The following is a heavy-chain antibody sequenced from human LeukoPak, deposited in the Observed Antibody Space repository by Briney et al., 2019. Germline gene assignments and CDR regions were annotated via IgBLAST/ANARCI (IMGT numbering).Heavy chain of an antibody. Sequence: GASVKVSCKASGGTFSSYAISWVRQAPGQGLEWMGGIIPIFGTANYAQKFQGRVTITADESTSTAYMELSSLRSEDTAVYYCARGYYGSGRYNWFDPWGQGTLVTVSS. CDR1: GGTFSSYA. CDR2: IIPIFGTA. CDR3: ARGYYGSGRYNWFDP. V-gene: IGHV1-69*13. D-gene: IGHD3-10*01. J-gene: IGHJ5*02.